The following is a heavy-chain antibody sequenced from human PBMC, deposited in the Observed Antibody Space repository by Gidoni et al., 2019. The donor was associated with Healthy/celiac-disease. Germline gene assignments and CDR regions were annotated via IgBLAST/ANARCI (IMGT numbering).Heavy chain of an antibody. D-gene: IGHD3-3*01. CDR3: AKGGFFGQLDY. CDR2: ISYDGSNK. V-gene: IGHV3-30*18. Sequence: QVQLVESVGGVVQPGRSLRLSCAAPAFTFSTYGMHWVRQAPGKGLEWVAVISYDGSNKYYADSVKGRFTISRDNSKNTLYLQMNSLRAEDTAVYYCAKGGFFGQLDYWGQGTLVTVSS. CDR1: AFTFSTYG. J-gene: IGHJ4*02.